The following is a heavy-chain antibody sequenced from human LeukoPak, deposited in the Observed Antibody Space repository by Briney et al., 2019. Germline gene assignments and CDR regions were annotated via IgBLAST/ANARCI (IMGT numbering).Heavy chain of an antibody. D-gene: IGHD1-26*01. J-gene: IGHJ5*02. CDR3: GRVGSGSYRGPFDP. Sequence: SETLSLTCAVYGGSFSGYYWSWIRQPPGKGLEWIGEINHSGSTNYNPTLNGRVTISVDTSKNQITLKLSSVTAADPATYSCGRVGSGSYRGPFDPWGRGTVVTVSS. V-gene: IGHV4-34*01. CDR1: GGSFSGYY. CDR2: INHSGST.